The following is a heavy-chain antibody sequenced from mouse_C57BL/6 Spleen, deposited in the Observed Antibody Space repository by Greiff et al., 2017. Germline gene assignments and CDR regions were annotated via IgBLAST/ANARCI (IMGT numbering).Heavy chain of an antibody. Sequence: QVQLQQSGPELVKPGASVKISCKASGYAFSSSWMNWVKQRPGKGLEWIGRIYPGDGDTNYNGKFKGKATLTADKSSSTAYMQLSSLTSEDSAVYFCARRAYGSSYDYAMDYWGQGTSVTVSS. J-gene: IGHJ4*01. V-gene: IGHV1-82*01. CDR3: ARRAYGSSYDYAMDY. CDR1: GYAFSSSW. D-gene: IGHD1-1*01. CDR2: IYPGDGDT.